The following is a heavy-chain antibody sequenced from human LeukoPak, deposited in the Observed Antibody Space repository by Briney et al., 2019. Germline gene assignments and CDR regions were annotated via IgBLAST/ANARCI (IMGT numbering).Heavy chain of an antibody. CDR1: GGSFSGYY. J-gene: IGHJ4*02. Sequence: PSETLSLTCAVYGGSFSGYYWSWIRQPPGKGLEWIGEINHSGSTYYNPSLKSRVTISVDTSKNQFSLKLSSVTAADTAVYYCASSGGSCSSTSCYKEYYFDYWGQGTLVTVSS. CDR3: ASSGGSCSSTSCYKEYYFDY. V-gene: IGHV4-34*01. D-gene: IGHD2-2*02. CDR2: INHSGST.